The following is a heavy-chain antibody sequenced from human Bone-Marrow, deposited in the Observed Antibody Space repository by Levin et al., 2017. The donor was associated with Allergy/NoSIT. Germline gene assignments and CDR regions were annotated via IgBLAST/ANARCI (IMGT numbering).Heavy chain of an antibody. CDR2: ISSSSSYT. CDR1: GFTFSDYY. Sequence: GGSLRLSCAASGFTFSDYYMSWIRQAPGKGLEWVSYISSSSSYTNYADSVKGRFTISRDNAKNSLYLQMNSLRAEDTAVYYCARGAAAGTVVIDYWGQGTLVTVSS. J-gene: IGHJ4*02. D-gene: IGHD6-13*01. CDR3: ARGAAAGTVVIDY. V-gene: IGHV3-11*05.